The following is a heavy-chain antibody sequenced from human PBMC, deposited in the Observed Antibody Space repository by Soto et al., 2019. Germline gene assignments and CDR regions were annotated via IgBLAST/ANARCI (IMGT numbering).Heavy chain of an antibody. Sequence: PWWSLRLSCSASVFTFSSYAMSWVRQAPGKGLEWVSAISGSGGSTYYADSVKGRFTISRDNSKNTLYLQMNSLRAEDTAVYYCAALSPTMIVVDDYWGQGTLVTVSS. CDR3: AALSPTMIVVDDY. D-gene: IGHD3-22*01. J-gene: IGHJ4*02. V-gene: IGHV3-23*01. CDR1: VFTFSSYA. CDR2: ISGSGGST.